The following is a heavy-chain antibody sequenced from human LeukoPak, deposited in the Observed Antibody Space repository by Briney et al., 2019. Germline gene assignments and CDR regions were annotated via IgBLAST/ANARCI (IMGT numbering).Heavy chain of an antibody. J-gene: IGHJ4*02. CDR1: GFSLSNYS. D-gene: IGHD1-1*01. Sequence: GGSLTLSCAASGFSLSNYSMSWVRQAPGKGLEWVSAIYGSGGSTYSPDSVRGRFTISRETSKQTLYMQMTSLRVEEAAFYYSAHELAYIRFDNWGQGTLVTVSS. V-gene: IGHV3-23*01. CDR3: AHELAYIRFDN. CDR2: IYGSGGST.